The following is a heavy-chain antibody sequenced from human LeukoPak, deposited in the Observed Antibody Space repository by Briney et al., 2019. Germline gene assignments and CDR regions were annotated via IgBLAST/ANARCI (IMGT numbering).Heavy chain of an antibody. J-gene: IGHJ4*02. Sequence: GASVTVSCTASGYTFTDYYMHWVRQAPGQGLEWMGRINPNSGGTNYAQKFQGRVTMTRDTSISTDYMELTRLKSDDTAVYYCARDPAASNSPLFFDYWGQGTLVTVSS. D-gene: IGHD6-13*01. V-gene: IGHV1-2*02. CDR2: INPNSGGT. CDR3: ARDPAASNSPLFFDY. CDR1: GYTFTDYY.